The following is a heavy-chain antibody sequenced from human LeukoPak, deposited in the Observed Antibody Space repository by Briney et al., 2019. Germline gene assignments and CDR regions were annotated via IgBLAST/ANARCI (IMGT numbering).Heavy chain of an antibody. CDR3: ATQLGHVASGYDYDH. J-gene: IGHJ5*02. CDR2: ISAYNGHI. V-gene: IGHV1-18*01. Sequence: ASVKASCKASGYTFTNYGVTWVRQAPGQGLEWMGWISAYNGHINYAQKFQGRVTMTTDTSTSTAYMELRGLRSDDTAVYYCATQLGHVASGYDYDHWGQGTLVTVSS. D-gene: IGHD5-12*01. CDR1: GYTFTNYG.